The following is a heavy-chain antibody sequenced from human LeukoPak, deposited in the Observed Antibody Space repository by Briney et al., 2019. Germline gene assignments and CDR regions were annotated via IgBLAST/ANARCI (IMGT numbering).Heavy chain of an antibody. CDR1: GYTFTGYY. D-gene: IGHD1-26*01. Sequence: GASVKVSCKASGYTFTGYYMHWVRQAPGQGLEWMGWINPNSGDTNYAQKFQGRVTMTRDTSIKTAYTELSGLRSDDTAVYYCAVSSRYSGSYFSYFDYWGQGTLVTVSS. CDR3: AVSSRYSGSYFSYFDY. J-gene: IGHJ4*02. CDR2: INPNSGDT. V-gene: IGHV1-2*02.